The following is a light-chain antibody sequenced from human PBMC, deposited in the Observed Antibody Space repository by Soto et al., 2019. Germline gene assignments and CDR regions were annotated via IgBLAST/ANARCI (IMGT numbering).Light chain of an antibody. CDR2: DAS. CDR1: QSVSSY. J-gene: IGKJ4*01. CDR3: HQRSNWPLT. Sequence: EIVLTQSPATLSLSPGERATLSCRASQSVSSYLAWYQQKPGQAPRLLIYDASNRATGIPARFSGSGSGTDFTRTISSLEPEDFAVYYWHQRSNWPLTFGGGTKVEIK. V-gene: IGKV3-11*01.